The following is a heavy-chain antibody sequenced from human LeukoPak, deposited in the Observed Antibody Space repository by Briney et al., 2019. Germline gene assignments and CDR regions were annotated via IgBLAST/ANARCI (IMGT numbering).Heavy chain of an antibody. CDR2: INSVGGTT. D-gene: IGHD4-17*01. CDR1: GFTFNSYS. V-gene: IGHV3-48*04. CDR3: ARSIMYGDHGEDI. J-gene: IGHJ3*02. Sequence: GGSLRLSCEAPGFTFNSYSFNWVRQAPGKGLEWISYINSVGGTTFYADSVKGRFTISRDNAKNTLYLQMDSLRAEDAAIYYCARSIMYGDHGEDIWGQGTVVAVSS.